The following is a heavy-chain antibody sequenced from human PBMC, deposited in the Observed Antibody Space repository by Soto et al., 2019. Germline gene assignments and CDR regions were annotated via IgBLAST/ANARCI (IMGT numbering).Heavy chain of an antibody. Sequence: GGSLRLSCAASGFTFSSYGMHWVRQAPGKGLEWVAVISYDGSNKYYADSVKGRFTISRDNSKNTLYLQMNSLRAEDTAVYYCAKDFQGPYGPDYWGQGTLVTVSS. CDR3: AKDFQGPYGPDY. V-gene: IGHV3-30*18. CDR1: GFTFSSYG. CDR2: ISYDGSNK. J-gene: IGHJ4*02. D-gene: IGHD3-10*01.